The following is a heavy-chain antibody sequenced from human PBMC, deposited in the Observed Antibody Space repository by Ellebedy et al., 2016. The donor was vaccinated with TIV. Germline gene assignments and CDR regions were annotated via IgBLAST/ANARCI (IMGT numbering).Heavy chain of an antibody. CDR1: GYTFTSYD. CDR2: MNPNSGNT. V-gene: IGHV1-8*01. D-gene: IGHD6-13*01. J-gene: IGHJ4*02. CDR3: ARVRGRGSSSWYVGY. Sequence: AASVKVSCKASGYTFTSYDINWVRQATGQGLAWMGWMNPNSGNTGYAQKFQGRVTMTRNTSISTAYMELSSLRSEDTAGYYCARVRGRGSSSWYVGYWGQGTLVTVSS.